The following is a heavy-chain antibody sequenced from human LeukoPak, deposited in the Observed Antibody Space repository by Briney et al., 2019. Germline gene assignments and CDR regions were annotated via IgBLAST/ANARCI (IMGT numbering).Heavy chain of an antibody. CDR2: INNSEST. J-gene: IGHJ6*02. CDR1: GGPFSGYY. Sequence: PSETLSLPCAVYGGPFSGYYWGWIRQPPGKGLDWIGEINNSESTNYNPSLKSRVTISVDTSKNQFSLKLSSVTAADTAVYYCASILPTVTTNYYYYGMDVWGQGTTVTVSS. CDR3: ASILPTVTTNYYYYGMDV. V-gene: IGHV4-34*01. D-gene: IGHD4-11*01.